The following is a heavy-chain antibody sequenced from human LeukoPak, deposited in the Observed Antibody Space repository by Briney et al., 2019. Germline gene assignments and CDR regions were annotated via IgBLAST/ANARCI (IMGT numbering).Heavy chain of an antibody. D-gene: IGHD2-15*01. CDR1: GGSFSGYY. V-gene: IGHV4-34*01. J-gene: IGHJ4*02. CDR3: ARHCSGGSCYGY. Sequence: SETLSLTCAVYGGSFSGYYWSWIRQPPGKGLEWIGEINHSGSTNYNPSLKSRVTISVDTSKNQFSLKLSSVTAADTAVYYCARHCSGGSCYGYWGQGTLVTVSS. CDR2: INHSGST.